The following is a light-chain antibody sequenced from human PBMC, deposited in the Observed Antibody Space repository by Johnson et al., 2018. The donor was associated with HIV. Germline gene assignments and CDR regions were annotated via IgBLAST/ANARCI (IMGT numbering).Light chain of an antibody. J-gene: IGLJ1*01. CDR2: ENN. CDR3: GTWDNSLSAGV. V-gene: IGLV1-51*02. CDR1: SSNIGNNY. Sequence: QPVLTQPPSVSAAPGQKVTISCSGSSSNIGNNYVSWYQQLPGTAPKLLICENNKRPSGIPDRFSGPKSGTSATLGISGLQTGDEADYYCGTWDNSLSAGVFGSGTKVTVL.